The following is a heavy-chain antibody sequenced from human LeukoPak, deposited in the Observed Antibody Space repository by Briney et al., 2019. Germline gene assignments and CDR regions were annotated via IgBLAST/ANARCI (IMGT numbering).Heavy chain of an antibody. D-gene: IGHD1-14*01. Sequence: GGSLRLSCPASGFSFSDYYMSWIRQAPGKGLEWVSHVSSSGSITKYADSVKGRFTISRDNAKNSLFLQMNSLRAEDTAVDYCGRGVGGTWSFDHWGQGTLVTVSS. V-gene: IGHV3-11*01. CDR2: VSSSGSIT. J-gene: IGHJ4*02. CDR3: GRGVGGTWSFDH. CDR1: GFSFSDYY.